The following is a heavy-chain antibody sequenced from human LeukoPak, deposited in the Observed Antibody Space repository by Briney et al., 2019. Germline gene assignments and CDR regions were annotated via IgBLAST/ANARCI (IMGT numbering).Heavy chain of an antibody. CDR2: ISAYNGNT. V-gene: IGHV1-18*01. J-gene: IGHJ4*02. D-gene: IGHD3-10*01. Sequence: ASVKVSCKASGYTFTSYGISWVRQAPGQGLEWMGWISAYNGNTNYAQKLQGRVTMTTDTSTSTAYMELRSLRSDDTAVYYCARDTPNVLLWFGELDYFDYWGQGTLVTVSS. CDR1: GYTFTSYG. CDR3: ARDTPNVLLWFGELDYFDY.